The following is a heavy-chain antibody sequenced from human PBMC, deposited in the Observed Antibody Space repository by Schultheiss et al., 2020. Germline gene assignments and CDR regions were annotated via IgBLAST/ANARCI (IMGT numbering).Heavy chain of an antibody. D-gene: IGHD2-15*01. CDR1: GYTFTDYF. V-gene: IGHV1-2*02. CDR2: MNPNSGGT. J-gene: IGHJ5*02. Sequence: ASVKVSCKASGYTFTDYFMHWVRQAPGQGLEWMGWMNPNSGGTNYAQKFQGRVTMTRDTSISTAYMELSRLTSDATAVYYCARERYCSGGSCSGDWFDPWGKGTLVT. CDR3: ARERYCSGGSCSGDWFDP.